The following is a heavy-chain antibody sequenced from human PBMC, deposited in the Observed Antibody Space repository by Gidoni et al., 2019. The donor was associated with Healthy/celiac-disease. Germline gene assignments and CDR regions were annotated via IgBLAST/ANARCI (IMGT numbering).Heavy chain of an antibody. D-gene: IGHD3-22*01. CDR1: GFTFRSYS. J-gene: IGHJ6*02. V-gene: IGHV3-21*01. CDR3: AILVITSYYYYGMDV. Sequence: EVQLVESGGGLVKPGGSLRLSCAASGFTFRSYSMNWVRQAPGKGLEWVSSISSSSSYISYADSVKGRFTISRDNAKNSLYLQMNSLRAEDTAVYYCAILVITSYYYYGMDVWGQGTTVTVSS. CDR2: ISSSSSYI.